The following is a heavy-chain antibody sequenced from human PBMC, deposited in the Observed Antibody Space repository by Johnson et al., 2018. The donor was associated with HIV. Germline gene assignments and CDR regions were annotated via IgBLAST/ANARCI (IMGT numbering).Heavy chain of an antibody. CDR3: ARDMARWLQLSAFDI. CDR2: ISYDGSNK. V-gene: IGHV3-30-3*01. J-gene: IGHJ3*02. D-gene: IGHD5-24*01. CDR1: GFTFSSYW. Sequence: QVQLVESGGGLVQPVGSLRLSCAASGFTFSSYWMSWVRQAPGKGLQWVAVISYDGSNKYYADSVKGRFTISRDNSKNTLHLQMNSLRAEDTAVYYCARDMARWLQLSAFDIWGQGTMVTVSS.